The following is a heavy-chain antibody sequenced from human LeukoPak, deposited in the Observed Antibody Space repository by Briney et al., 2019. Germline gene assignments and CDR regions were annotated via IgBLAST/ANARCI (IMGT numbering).Heavy chain of an antibody. CDR2: INHSGST. D-gene: IGHD1-26*01. J-gene: IGHJ4*02. Sequence: SETLSLTCAVYGGSFSGYYWSWIRQPPGKGLEWIGEINHSGSTNYNPSLKSRVNISVDTSKNQFSLKLSSVTAADTAVYYCARAREPYFFDYWGQGTLVTVSS. CDR3: ARAREPYFFDY. V-gene: IGHV4-34*01. CDR1: GGSFSGYY.